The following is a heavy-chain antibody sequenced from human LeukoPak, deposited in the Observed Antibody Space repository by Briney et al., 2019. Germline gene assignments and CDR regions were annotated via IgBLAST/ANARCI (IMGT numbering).Heavy chain of an antibody. CDR3: ARGGEDIVVVPAASTGYNWFDP. J-gene: IGHJ5*02. Sequence: SVKVSCKASGGTFSSYTISWVRQAPGQGLEWMGRIIPILGIANYAQKFQGRVTITADKSTSTAYMELSSLRSKDTAVYYCARGGEDIVVVPAASTGYNWFDPWGQGTLVTVSS. V-gene: IGHV1-69*02. CDR1: GGTFSSYT. CDR2: IIPILGIA. D-gene: IGHD2-2*01.